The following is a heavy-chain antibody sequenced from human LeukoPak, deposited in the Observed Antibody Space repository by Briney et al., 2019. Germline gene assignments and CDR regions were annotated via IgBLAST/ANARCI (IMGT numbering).Heavy chain of an antibody. D-gene: IGHD2-15*01. CDR3: ARTTEGYCRGRSCYCYYYYMDV. CDR1: GGSISSYY. CDR2: IYYSGST. V-gene: IGHV4-59*01. J-gene: IGHJ6*03. Sequence: PSETLSLTCAVSGGSISSYYWSWLRQPPGEGLGWVGYIYYSGSTNYNPSLKRRVTISVDTSKNQFSLKLSSVTAADTAVYYCARTTEGYCRGRSCYCYYYYMDVWGKGTTVTVSS.